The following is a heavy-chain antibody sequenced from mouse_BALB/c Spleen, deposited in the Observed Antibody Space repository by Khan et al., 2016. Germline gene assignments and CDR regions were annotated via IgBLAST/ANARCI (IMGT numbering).Heavy chain of an antibody. CDR3: AREDQDYDAWFAS. V-gene: IGHV2-9*02. J-gene: IGHJ3*01. CDR1: GFSLTNSG. D-gene: IGHD2-4*01. Sequence: QVQLKQSGPGLVAPSQSLSITCTVSGFSLTNSGVHWIRQPPGKGLEWLGVIWPGGSPDYNSALMSRLSITKDNSQNQVFLKMISLQTDDTAMYYCAREDQDYDAWFASWGQGTLVIVSA. CDR2: IWPGGSP.